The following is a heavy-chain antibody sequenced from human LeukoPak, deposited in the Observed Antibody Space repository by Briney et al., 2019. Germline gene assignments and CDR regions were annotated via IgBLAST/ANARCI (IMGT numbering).Heavy chain of an antibody. J-gene: IGHJ6*03. V-gene: IGHV3-9*01. CDR3: AKDMAILWFRDASCMDV. CDR1: ASGFPLSNYA. D-gene: IGHD3-10*01. Sequence: GGSLRLSCAASASGFPLSNYAMHWVRQAPGKGLEWVSGIKWNSGSIGYADSVKGRFTISRDNAKNSLYLQMNSLRAEDTALYYCAKDMAILWFRDASCMDVWGKGTTVTISS. CDR2: IKWNSGSI.